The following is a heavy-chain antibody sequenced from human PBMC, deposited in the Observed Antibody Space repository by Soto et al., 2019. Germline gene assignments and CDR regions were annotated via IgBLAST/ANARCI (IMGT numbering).Heavy chain of an antibody. CDR3: ARENWNREGMDV. J-gene: IGHJ6*02. D-gene: IGHD1-1*01. V-gene: IGHV3-48*02. CDR2: ISSSSSTI. Sequence: EVQLVESGGGLVQPGGSLRLSCAASGFTFSSYSMNWVRQAPGKGREWVSYISSSSSTIYDADSVKGRITISRDNAKNSLYLQMNSLRDEDTAVYYCARENWNREGMDVWGQVTTVTVSS. CDR1: GFTFSSYS.